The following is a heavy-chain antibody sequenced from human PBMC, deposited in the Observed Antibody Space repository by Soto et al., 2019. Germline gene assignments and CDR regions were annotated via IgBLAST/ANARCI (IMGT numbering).Heavy chain of an antibody. CDR2: INHSGST. CDR1: GGSFSGYY. Sequence: QVQLQQWGAGRLKPSETLSLTCAVYGGSFSGYYWSWIRQPPGKGLEWNGEINHSGSTNYNPSLKSRVTISVDTSKNQFSLKLSSVTAADTAVYYCARVDGYNYDYYYGMDVWGQGTTVTVSS. D-gene: IGHD5-12*01. V-gene: IGHV4-34*01. J-gene: IGHJ6*02. CDR3: ARVDGYNYDYYYGMDV.